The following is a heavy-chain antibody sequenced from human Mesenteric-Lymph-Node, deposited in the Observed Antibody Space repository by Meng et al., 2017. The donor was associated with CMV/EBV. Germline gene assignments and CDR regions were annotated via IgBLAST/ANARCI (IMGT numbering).Heavy chain of an antibody. CDR2: INHSGST. CDR3: ARHQRWLKSEGGFNY. D-gene: IGHD4-23*01. CDR1: GGSFSGYY. J-gene: IGHJ4*02. Sequence: QVQLQQWGAGLLKPSETLSLPCAVYGGSFSGYYWSWIRQPPGKGLEWIGEINHSGSTNYNPSLKSRVTISVDTSKNQFSLKLSSVTAADTAVYYCARHQRWLKSEGGFNYWGQGTLVTASS. V-gene: IGHV4-34*01.